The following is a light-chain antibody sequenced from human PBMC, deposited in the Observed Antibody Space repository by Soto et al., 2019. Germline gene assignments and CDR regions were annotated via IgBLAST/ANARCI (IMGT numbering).Light chain of an antibody. CDR3: SSYTSSSTLYV. V-gene: IGLV2-14*01. CDR1: SSDVGGYTY. CDR2: EVN. Sequence: QSVLTQPASVSGSPRQSITISCTGASSDVGGYTYVSWYQQHPGKAPKLMIYEVNNRPSGVSNRFSGSKSGNTASLTISGLQAEDEAYYYCSSYTSSSTLYVLGTGTKLTVL. J-gene: IGLJ1*01.